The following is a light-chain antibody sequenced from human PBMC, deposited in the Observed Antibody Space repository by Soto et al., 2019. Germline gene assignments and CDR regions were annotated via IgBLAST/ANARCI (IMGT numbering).Light chain of an antibody. CDR2: GTS. V-gene: IGKV3-15*01. J-gene: IGKJ1*01. Sequence: EIVLTQSPATLSLSPGERGTLSCRASESVTDYLAWYQQKPGQAPRLLVYGTSTRAGGAPARFSGGGSGTEFTLTITSLQSEDFAVYYCHQYNGWPRTFGQGTKVDIK. CDR3: HQYNGWPRT. CDR1: ESVTDY.